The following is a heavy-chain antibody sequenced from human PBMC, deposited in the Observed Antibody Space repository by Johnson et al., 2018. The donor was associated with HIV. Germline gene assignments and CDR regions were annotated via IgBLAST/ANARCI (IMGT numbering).Heavy chain of an antibody. D-gene: IGHD3-10*01. CDR1: GFTFSYYG. CDR3: AKDRGSPGIPAAFDI. Sequence: QVQLVESGGGVVQPGRSLRLSCASSGFTFSYYGMHWVRQAPGKWLEWVAVIWYDGGIKYYADSVKGRFTISRDNSKNTLYLQMNSLRVEDTAVYYCAKDRGSPGIPAAFDIWGQGTLVTVSS. CDR2: IWYDGGIK. V-gene: IGHV3-33*06. J-gene: IGHJ3*02.